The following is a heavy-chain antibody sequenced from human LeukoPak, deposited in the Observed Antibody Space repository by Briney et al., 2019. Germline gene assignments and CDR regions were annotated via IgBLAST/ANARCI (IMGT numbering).Heavy chain of an antibody. J-gene: IGHJ4*02. CDR1: GFTFSSYA. CDR2: ISYDGSNK. CDR3: ARDFRPVVGAAGTFDY. Sequence: PGRSLRLSCAASGFTFSSYAMHWVRQAPGKGLEWVAVISYDGSNKYYADSVKGRFTISRDNSKNTLYLQMNSLIPEDTALYYCARDFRPVVGAAGTFDYWGQGTLVTVSS. D-gene: IGHD6-13*01. V-gene: IGHV3-30*04.